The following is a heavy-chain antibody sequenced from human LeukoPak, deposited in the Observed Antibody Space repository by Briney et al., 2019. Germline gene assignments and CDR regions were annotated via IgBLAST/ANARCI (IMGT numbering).Heavy chain of an antibody. CDR3: ARERPGYSYGYGDDAFDI. Sequence: SETLSLTCTVSGGSISSGGYYWSWIRQHPGKGLEWIGYIYYSGSTYYNPSLKSRVTISVDTSKNQFSLKLSSVTAADTAVYYCARERPGYSYGYGDDAFDIWGQGTMVTVSS. J-gene: IGHJ3*02. V-gene: IGHV4-31*03. CDR2: IYYSGST. CDR1: GGSISSGGYY. D-gene: IGHD5-18*01.